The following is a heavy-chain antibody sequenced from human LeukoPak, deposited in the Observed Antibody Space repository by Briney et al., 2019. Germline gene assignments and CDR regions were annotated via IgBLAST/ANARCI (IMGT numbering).Heavy chain of an antibody. V-gene: IGHV4-61*02. CDR3: ARGVGSSSRVRYSYMDV. CDR1: GGSISSGSYY. Sequence: SETLSLTCTVSGGSISSGSYYWSWIRQPAGKGVEWIGRIYTSWSTNYNPSLKSRVSISIDTSKNQFSLKLSSVTAADTAVYYCARGVGSSSRVRYSYMDVWGKGTTVTVSS. CDR2: IYTSWST. D-gene: IGHD2-2*01. J-gene: IGHJ6*03.